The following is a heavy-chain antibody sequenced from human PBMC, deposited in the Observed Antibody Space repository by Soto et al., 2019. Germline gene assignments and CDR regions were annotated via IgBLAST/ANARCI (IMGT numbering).Heavy chain of an antibody. CDR3: AEPFMEGLRYFDPVDF. D-gene: IGHD3-9*01. CDR2: ISFDGYNK. CDR1: NFTFSRYG. J-gene: IGHJ4*02. Sequence: QVHLVESGGGVVQPGRSLRLSCVASNFTFSRYGMHWVRQAPGKGLEWVAVISFDGYNKYYADSVKGRFTISRDSSKNTLYLQMSSLGAEDTAVYYCAEPFMEGLRYFDPVDFWGQGTLVTVSS. V-gene: IGHV3-30*18.